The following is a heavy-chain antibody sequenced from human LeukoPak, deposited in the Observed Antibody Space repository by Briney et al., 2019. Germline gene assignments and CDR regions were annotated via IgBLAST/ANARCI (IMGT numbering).Heavy chain of an antibody. CDR1: GYTFTSYY. D-gene: IGHD5-18*01. Sequence: ASVKVSCKASGYTFTSYYMHWVRQAPGQGLEWMGWINPNSGDTNYTQKLQGRVTMTRDTSISTAYMELSRLRSDDTAVYYCASGERGYSYATGYWFDPWGQGTLVTVSS. CDR3: ASGERGYSYATGYWFDP. V-gene: IGHV1-2*02. CDR2: INPNSGDT. J-gene: IGHJ5*02.